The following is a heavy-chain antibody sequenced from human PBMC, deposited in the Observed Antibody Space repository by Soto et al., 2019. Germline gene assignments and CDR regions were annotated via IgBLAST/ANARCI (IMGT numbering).Heavy chain of an antibody. CDR1: GYTFTAYY. J-gene: IGHJ6*02. CDR2: INPSSGGT. CDR3: AREGHYYYGMDV. V-gene: IGHV1-2*04. Sequence: ASVKVSCKASGYTFTAYYMHWVRQAPGQGLEWMGWINPSSGGTNYAQKFQGWVTMTRDTSINTAYMELSRLRSDDTAVYYCAREGHYYYGMDVWGQGTTVTVSS.